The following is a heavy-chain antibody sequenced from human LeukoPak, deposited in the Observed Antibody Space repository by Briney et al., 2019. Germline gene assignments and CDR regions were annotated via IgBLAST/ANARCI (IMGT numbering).Heavy chain of an antibody. D-gene: IGHD5-24*01. CDR1: GFTLSTYN. CDR2: FSSSGNYI. CDR3: ARDGREEMAAANY. Sequence: GGSLRLSCVASGFTLSTYNMNWVRQAPGKGLEWVSSFSSSGNYIYYADSVRGRFTISRDNAQNSLYLQMNSLRAEDTAVYYCARDGREEMAAANYWGQGTLVTVSS. J-gene: IGHJ4*02. V-gene: IGHV3-21*01.